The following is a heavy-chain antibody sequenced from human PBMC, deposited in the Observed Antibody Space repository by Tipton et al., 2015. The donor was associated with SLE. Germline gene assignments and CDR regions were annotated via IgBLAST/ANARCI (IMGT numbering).Heavy chain of an antibody. V-gene: IGHV3-30*18. D-gene: IGHD3-16*01. CDR3: AKREPPAGGAEGAFDI. CDR2: ISNDGSKT. Sequence: SLRLSCAASGFIFRSYVMYWVRQAPGKGLEWVAIISNDGSKTYYADSVKGRFTISRDNSKDTVHLQMDSLRAEDTAVYYCAKREPPAGGAEGAFDIGAQGTMVSVSS. CDR1: GFIFRSYV. J-gene: IGHJ3*02.